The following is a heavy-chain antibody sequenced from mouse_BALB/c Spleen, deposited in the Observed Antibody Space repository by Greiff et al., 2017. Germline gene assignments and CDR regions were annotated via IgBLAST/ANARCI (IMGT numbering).Heavy chain of an antibody. CDR1: GFSLTSYG. CDR3: ARGLLRAHYFDY. J-gene: IGHJ2*01. Sequence: VQLQESGPGLVAPSQSLSITCTVSGFSLTSYGVHWVRQPPGKGLEWLGVIWAGGSTNYNSALMSRLSISKDNSKSQVFLKMNSLQTDDTAMYYCARGLLRAHYFDYWGQGTTLTVSS. D-gene: IGHD1-1*01. CDR2: IWAGGST. V-gene: IGHV2-9*02.